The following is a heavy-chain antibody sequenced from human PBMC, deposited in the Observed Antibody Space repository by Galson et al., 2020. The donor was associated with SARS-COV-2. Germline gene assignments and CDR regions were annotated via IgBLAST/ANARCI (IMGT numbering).Heavy chain of an antibody. CDR1: GGSISSSSYY. D-gene: IGHD3-16*01. V-gene: IGHV4-39*01. Sequence: SETLSLTCTVSGGSISSSSYYWGWIRQPPGKGLEWIGSIYYSGSTYYNPSLKSRVTISVDTSKNQFSLKLSSVTAADTAVYYCARDSELRWGGYYFDYWGQGTLVTVSS. CDR3: ARDSELRWGGYYFDY. J-gene: IGHJ4*02. CDR2: IYYSGST.